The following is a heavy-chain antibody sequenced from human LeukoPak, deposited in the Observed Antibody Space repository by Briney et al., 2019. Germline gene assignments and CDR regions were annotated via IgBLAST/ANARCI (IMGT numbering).Heavy chain of an antibody. J-gene: IGHJ4*02. CDR3: AKVAGYSYVGVYYFDY. CDR1: GFTFNSYA. D-gene: IGHD5-18*01. Sequence: GRSLRLSCAASGFTFNSYAMHWVRQAPGKGLEWVGIISYDGRNQCFADSVKGRFTISRDNSKNTLYLQMNSLRAEDMAVYYCAKVAGYSYVGVYYFDYWGQGTLVTVSS. CDR2: ISYDGRNQ. V-gene: IGHV3-30*04.